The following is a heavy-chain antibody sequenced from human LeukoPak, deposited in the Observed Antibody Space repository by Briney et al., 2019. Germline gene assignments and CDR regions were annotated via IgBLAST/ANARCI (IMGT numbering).Heavy chain of an antibody. CDR1: GFTFSNYW. CDR2: IKEDGSGK. CDR3: AKDQFYDSSGVFDY. V-gene: IGHV3-7*01. D-gene: IGHD3-22*01. Sequence: PGGSLRLSCAASGFTFSNYWMAWVRQAPGKGLEWVANIKEDGSGKYYVDSVEGRFTISRDNSKNTLHLQVNGLRADDTAVYYCAKDQFYDSSGVFDYWGQGTLVTVSS. J-gene: IGHJ4*02.